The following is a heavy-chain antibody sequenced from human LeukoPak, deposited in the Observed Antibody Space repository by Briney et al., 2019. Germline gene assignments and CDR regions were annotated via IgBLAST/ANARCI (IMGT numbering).Heavy chain of an antibody. D-gene: IGHD3/OR15-3a*01. V-gene: IGHV3-43*01. CDR3: ARGAWTAYYLDY. CDR1: GFTFDDYT. CDR2: ISWDGGST. J-gene: IGHJ4*02. Sequence: GGSLRLSCAASGFTFDDYTMHWVRQAPGKGLEWVSLISWDGGSTYYADSVKGRFTISRDNAKNTVYLQMNSLRAEDTAVYYCARGAWTAYYLDYWGQGTLVTVSS.